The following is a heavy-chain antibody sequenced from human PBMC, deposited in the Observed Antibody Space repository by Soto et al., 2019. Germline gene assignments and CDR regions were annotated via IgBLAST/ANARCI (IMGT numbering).Heavy chain of an antibody. CDR3: AHRKSSYYGSENSYYYGMDV. CDR1: GFSLSTSGMG. J-gene: IGHJ6*02. D-gene: IGHD3-10*01. Sequence: QITLKESGPTLVKPTQTLTLTCTFSGFSLSTSGMGVSWIRQPPGKALEWLAVIYWTDDKRYSPSLKSRLIITKDTSKNQVVLTMTDMDPVDTATYYCAHRKSSYYGSENSYYYGMDVWGQGTTVTVSS. CDR2: IYWTDDK. V-gene: IGHV2-5*01.